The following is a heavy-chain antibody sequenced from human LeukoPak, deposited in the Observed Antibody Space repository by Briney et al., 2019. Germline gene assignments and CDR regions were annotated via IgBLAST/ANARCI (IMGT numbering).Heavy chain of an antibody. CDR1: GFTFSSYA. CDR3: AKAKVLWFGEYVDY. V-gene: IGHV3-23*01. Sequence: PGGSLRLSCAASGFTFSSYAMSWVRQAPRKGLEWVSAISGSGGSTYYADSVKGRFTISRDNSKNTLYLQMNSLRAEDTAVYYCAKAKVLWFGEYVDYWGQGTLVTVSS. J-gene: IGHJ4*02. D-gene: IGHD3-10*01. CDR2: ISGSGGST.